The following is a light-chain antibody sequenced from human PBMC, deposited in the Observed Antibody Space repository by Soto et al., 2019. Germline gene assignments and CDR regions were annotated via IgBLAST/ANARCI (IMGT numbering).Light chain of an antibody. CDR3: QQLNSYPSIT. J-gene: IGKJ5*01. CDR2: AAS. Sequence: DIDGTECPSTLSGSLVDRLTITCPASQTISSWLAWYQQKPGKAPKLLIYAASTLQSGVPSRFSGSGSGTEFTLTISSLQPEDFATYYCQQLNSYPSITFGQGTRLEIK. V-gene: IGKV1-9*01. CDR1: QTISSW.